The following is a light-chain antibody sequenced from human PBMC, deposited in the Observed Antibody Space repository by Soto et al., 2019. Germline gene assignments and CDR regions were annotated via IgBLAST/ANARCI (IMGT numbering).Light chain of an antibody. V-gene: IGLV2-14*03. J-gene: IGLJ3*02. Sequence: QSALTQPASVSGSPGQSITISCTGTSNDVGCYNYVSWYQQYPGKAPKLMIYGVSERPSGVPVRFSGSKSGNAASLTISGLQAEDEGDYFCSSYTSSYSWVFGGGTKLTVL. CDR2: GVS. CDR1: SNDVGCYNY. CDR3: SSYTSSYSWV.